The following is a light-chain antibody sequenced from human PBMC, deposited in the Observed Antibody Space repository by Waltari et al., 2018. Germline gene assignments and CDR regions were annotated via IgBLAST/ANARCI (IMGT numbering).Light chain of an antibody. CDR2: EDN. CDR3: QSYDSSNYV. V-gene: IGLV6-57*03. Sequence: NFMLTQPHSVLESPGKTVTISCTRSSGSIASNYVQWYQQRPGSAPTTVIYEDNQRPSGVPDRFAGSIDSSSNSASLTIAGLKTEDEADYYCQSYDSSNYVFGTGTKVTVL. CDR1: SGSIASNY. J-gene: IGLJ1*01.